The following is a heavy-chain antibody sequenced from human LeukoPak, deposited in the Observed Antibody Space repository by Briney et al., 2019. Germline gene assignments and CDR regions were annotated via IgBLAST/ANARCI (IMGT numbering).Heavy chain of an antibody. CDR2: INPNSGGT. CDR3: ARAREARYSSSWYGY. V-gene: IGHV1-2*02. Sequence: ASVKVSCKATGYTFTGYYMHWVRQAPGQGLEWMGWINPNSGGTNYAQKFQGRVTMTRDTSISTAYMELSRLRSDDTAVYYCARAREARYSSSWYGYWGQGTLVTVSS. CDR1: GYTFTGYY. D-gene: IGHD6-13*01. J-gene: IGHJ4*02.